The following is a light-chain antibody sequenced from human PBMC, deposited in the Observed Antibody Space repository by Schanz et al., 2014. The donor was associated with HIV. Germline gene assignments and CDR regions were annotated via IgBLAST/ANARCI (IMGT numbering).Light chain of an antibody. V-gene: IGLV2-14*01. CDR1: SSDVGGYNY. Sequence: QSVLTQPRSVSGSPGQSVTISCTGTSSDVGGYNYVSWYQQHPGKAPKLMIYDVTNRPSGVSNRFSGSKSGNTASLTISGLQAEDEADYYCSSYIRSTTPVVFGGGTKLTVL. CDR2: DVT. CDR3: SSYIRSTTPVV. J-gene: IGLJ2*01.